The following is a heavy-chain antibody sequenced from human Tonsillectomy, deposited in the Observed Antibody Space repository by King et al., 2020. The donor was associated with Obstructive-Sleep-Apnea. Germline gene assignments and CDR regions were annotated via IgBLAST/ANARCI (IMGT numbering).Heavy chain of an antibody. CDR2: SIPIFGTA. D-gene: IGHD2-15*01. CDR1: GGTFSSYA. Sequence: QLVQSGAEVKKPGSSVKVSCKASGGTFSSYAISWVRQAPGQGVEWMGGSIPIFGTANYAQKVQGRVTITADESTSTAYMELSSLRSEDTAVYYCARGSVVVVAATLDAFDIWGQGTMVTVSS. V-gene: IGHV1-69*01. CDR3: ARGSVVVVAATLDAFDI. J-gene: IGHJ3*02.